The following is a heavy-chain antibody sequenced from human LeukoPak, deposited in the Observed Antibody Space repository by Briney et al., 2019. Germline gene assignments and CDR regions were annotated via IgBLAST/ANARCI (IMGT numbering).Heavy chain of an antibody. V-gene: IGHV4-39*07. Sequence: SETLSLTCTVSGGSISGSTSYWGWIRQSPGKGLEWIGLLNYSGTTYYNPSFKSRVSISIDRSRTQFSLKLSSVTAADTAVYYCARATLDDSRNWSDPWGQGTLVAVSS. CDR3: ARATLDDSRNWSDP. CDR1: GGSISGSTSY. D-gene: IGHD3-22*01. CDR2: LNYSGTT. J-gene: IGHJ5*02.